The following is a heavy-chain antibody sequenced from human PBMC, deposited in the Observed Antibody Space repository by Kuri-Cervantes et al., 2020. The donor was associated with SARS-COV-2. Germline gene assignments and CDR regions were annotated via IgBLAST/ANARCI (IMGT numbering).Heavy chain of an antibody. CDR3: ARDXXPQTYYYDRXXSHAFDI. V-gene: IGHV4-61*01. J-gene: IGHJ3*02. CDR1: GGXXSSGSYY. D-gene: IGHD3-22*01. CDR2: IYYSGST. Sequence: SETLSLXCTVSGGXXSSGSYYWSWIRQPPGKGLEWIGYIYYSGSTNYNPSLKSRVTISVDTXKNQFSXKLSSVTAADXXVYYCARDXXPQTYYYDRXXSHAFDIWGQGTMVTVSS.